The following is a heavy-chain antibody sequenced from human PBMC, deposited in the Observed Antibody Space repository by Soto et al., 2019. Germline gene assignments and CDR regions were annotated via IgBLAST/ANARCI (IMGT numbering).Heavy chain of an antibody. CDR1: GFTFSSYA. CDR3: AGITMIVVVRSTPPHLHDY. D-gene: IGHD3-22*01. CDR2: ISGSGGST. Sequence: GGSLRLSCAASGFTFSSYAMSWVRQAPGKGLEWVSAISGSGGSTYYADSVKGRFTISRDNSKNTLYLQMNSLRAEDTAVYYCAGITMIVVVRSTPPHLHDYWGQGTLVTVSS. J-gene: IGHJ4*02. V-gene: IGHV3-23*01.